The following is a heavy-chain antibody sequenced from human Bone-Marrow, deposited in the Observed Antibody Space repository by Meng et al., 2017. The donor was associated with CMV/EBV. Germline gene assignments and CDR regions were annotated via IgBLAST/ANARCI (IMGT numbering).Heavy chain of an antibody. CDR2: IDSDGRDI. J-gene: IGHJ4*02. CDR1: GFTLRRYW. D-gene: IGHD1-26*01. V-gene: IGHV3-74*03. Sequence: EVQWVERGGGLVQPGGSLRLSCAVSGFTLRRYWMHWVRQAPGKGLEWVSRIDSDGRDITYADSVRGRFTISRDDAKNTLYLQMNSLRVEDTAVYYCARGVAESLGWEMGYWGQGTLVTVSS. CDR3: ARGVAESLGWEMGY.